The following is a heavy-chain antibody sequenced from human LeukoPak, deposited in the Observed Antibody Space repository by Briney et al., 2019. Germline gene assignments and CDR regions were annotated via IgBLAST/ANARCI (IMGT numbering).Heavy chain of an antibody. V-gene: IGHV1-8*02. D-gene: IGHD6-6*01. Sequence: ASVKVSCKASGYAFTSYDINWVRQATGQGLGCMGWMNPNSGNTGYAQKFQGRVTMTRNTSISTAYMELSSVRSEDTAVYYCARGISSFNNFEYWGQGTLVTVSS. CDR2: MNPNSGNT. J-gene: IGHJ4*02. CDR1: GYAFTSYD. CDR3: ARGISSFNNFEY.